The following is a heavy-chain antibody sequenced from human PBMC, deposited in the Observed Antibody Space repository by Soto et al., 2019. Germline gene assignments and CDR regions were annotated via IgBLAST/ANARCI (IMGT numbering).Heavy chain of an antibody. D-gene: IGHD2-2*01. J-gene: IGHJ6*03. Sequence: SETLSLTCAVYGGSFSGYYWSWIRQPPGKGLEWIGEINHSGSTNYNPSLKSRVTISVDTSKNQFSLKLSSVTAADTAVYYCARFSRRPAAPPNRYYYYYYMDVWGKGTTVTVSS. CDR1: GGSFSGYY. CDR2: INHSGST. CDR3: ARFSRRPAAPPNRYYYYYYMDV. V-gene: IGHV4-34*01.